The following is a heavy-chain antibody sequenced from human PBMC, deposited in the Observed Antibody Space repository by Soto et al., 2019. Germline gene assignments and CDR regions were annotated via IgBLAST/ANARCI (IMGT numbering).Heavy chain of an antibody. J-gene: IGHJ4*02. CDR3: SRDRDGYSNRHFDY. V-gene: IGHV1-69*06. D-gene: IGHD2-21*01. Sequence: QVQLVQSGAEVKKPGSSVKVSCKASGGTFSSYAISWVRQAPGQGLEWMGGIIPIFGTANYAQKFQGRVTIAADKPTSTAYMELSSLRSEDTAVYYCSRDRDGYSNRHFDYWGQGTLVTVSS. CDR1: GGTFSSYA. CDR2: IIPIFGTA.